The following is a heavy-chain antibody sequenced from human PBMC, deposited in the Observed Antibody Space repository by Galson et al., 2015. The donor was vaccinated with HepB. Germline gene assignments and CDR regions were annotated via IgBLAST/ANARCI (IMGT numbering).Heavy chain of an antibody. CDR1: GYSFTSYW. CDR3: ARHGGYDYPILYFDY. J-gene: IGHJ4*02. V-gene: IGHV5-51*01. Sequence: QSGAEVKKPGESLKISCKGSGYSFTSYWIGWVRQIPGKGLEWMGIIYPGDSDTRYSPSFQGQVTISADKSISTAYLQWSSLRASDTAMYYCARHGGYDYPILYFDYWGQGTLVTASS. CDR2: IYPGDSDT. D-gene: IGHD5-12*01.